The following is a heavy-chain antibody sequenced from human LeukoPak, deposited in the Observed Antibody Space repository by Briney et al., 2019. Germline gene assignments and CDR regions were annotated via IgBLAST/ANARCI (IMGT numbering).Heavy chain of an antibody. Sequence: GASVKVSCKASGYTFTSYYIHWVRQAPGQGLEWMALINPSGGSTSYAQKFQGRVTLTRDTSTSTVYMELSSLRSEDTAVYYCARGVLGDILTGYYLYFYGLDVWGQGTTVTVSS. J-gene: IGHJ6*02. CDR1: GYTFTSYY. CDR3: ARGVLGDILTGYYLYFYGLDV. V-gene: IGHV1-46*01. D-gene: IGHD3-9*01. CDR2: INPSGGST.